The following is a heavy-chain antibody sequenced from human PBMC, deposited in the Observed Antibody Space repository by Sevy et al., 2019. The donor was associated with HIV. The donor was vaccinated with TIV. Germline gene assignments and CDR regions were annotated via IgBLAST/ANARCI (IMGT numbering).Heavy chain of an antibody. Sequence: SETLSLTCTVSGGSTNIYYWSWIRQPPGKGLEWIGNIYYSGSTNYNPSLKSRLTMSVDTSKNQFSLKLSYVTAADTAVYYCARVGFNWNDVDYWGQGTLVTVSS. D-gene: IGHD1-20*01. J-gene: IGHJ4*02. V-gene: IGHV4-59*01. CDR2: IYYSGST. CDR1: GGSTNIYY. CDR3: ARVGFNWNDVDY.